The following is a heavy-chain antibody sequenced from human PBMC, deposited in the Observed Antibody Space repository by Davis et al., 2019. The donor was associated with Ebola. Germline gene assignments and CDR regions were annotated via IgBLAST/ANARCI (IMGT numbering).Heavy chain of an antibody. Sequence: PSETLSLTCTVSGGSISSGGYYWSWIRQHPGKGLEWIGYIYYSGSTYYNPSLKSRVTISVNTSKNQFSLKLSSVTAADTAVYYCARGARSTVTTRYLGDYYGMDVWGQGTTVTVSS. J-gene: IGHJ6*02. CDR3: ARGARSTVTTRYLGDYYGMDV. V-gene: IGHV4-31*03. D-gene: IGHD4-17*01. CDR2: IYYSGST. CDR1: GGSISSGGYY.